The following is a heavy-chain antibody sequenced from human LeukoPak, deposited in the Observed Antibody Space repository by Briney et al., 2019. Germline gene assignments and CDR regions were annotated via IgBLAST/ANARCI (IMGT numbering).Heavy chain of an antibody. D-gene: IGHD6-6*01. CDR2: IYYSGST. J-gene: IGHJ4*02. CDR3: ATIAGSSSF. V-gene: IGHV4-59*08. CDR1: GGSMKAYY. Sequence: SETLSLTCTVSGGSMKAYYWTWFRQPPGKALEWIGYIYYSGSTNYNPSLKSRLTISVDTSNNQFSLKLSSVTAADTAVYYCATIAGSSSFWGQGTLVTVSS.